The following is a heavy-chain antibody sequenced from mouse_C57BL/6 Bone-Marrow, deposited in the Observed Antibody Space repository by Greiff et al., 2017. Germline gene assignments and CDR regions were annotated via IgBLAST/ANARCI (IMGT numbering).Heavy chain of an antibody. Sequence: QVQLQQPGAELVRPGSSVKLSCKASGYTFTSYWMHWVKQRPIQGLEWIGNIDPSDSETHYNQKFKDKATLTVDKSSSTAYMQLSSLTSEDSAVYYCARNYGGRYWYFDVWGTGTTVTVSS. CDR2: IDPSDSET. CDR1: GYTFTSYW. V-gene: IGHV1-52*01. D-gene: IGHD1-1*01. J-gene: IGHJ1*03. CDR3: ARNYGGRYWYFDV.